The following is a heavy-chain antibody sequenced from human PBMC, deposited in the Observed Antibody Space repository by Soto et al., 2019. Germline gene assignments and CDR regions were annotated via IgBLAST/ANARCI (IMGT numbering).Heavy chain of an antibody. V-gene: IGHV1-46*01. J-gene: IGHJ6*02. CDR1: GYTFTSYY. Sequence: GASVKLSCKASGYTFTSYYMHWVRQAPGQGLEWMGIINPSGGSTSYAQKFQGRVTMTRDTSTSTVYMELSSLRSEDTAVYYCARDLGGIRYYYGMDVWGQGTTVTLSS. CDR2: INPSGGST. D-gene: IGHD3-16*01. CDR3: ARDLGGIRYYYGMDV.